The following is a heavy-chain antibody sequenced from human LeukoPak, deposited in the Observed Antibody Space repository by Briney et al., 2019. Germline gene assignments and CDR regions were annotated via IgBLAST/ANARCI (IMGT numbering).Heavy chain of an antibody. V-gene: IGHV3-9*01. Sequence: GGSLRLSCAASGFTFDDYAMHWVRQAPGKGLEWVSGISWNSGSIGYADSVKGRFTISRDNAKNSLYLQMNSLRAEDTALYYCAKALGAEYSSSMGDAFDIWGQGTMVTVSS. D-gene: IGHD6-6*01. CDR1: GFTFDDYA. J-gene: IGHJ3*02. CDR3: AKALGAEYSSSMGDAFDI. CDR2: ISWNSGSI.